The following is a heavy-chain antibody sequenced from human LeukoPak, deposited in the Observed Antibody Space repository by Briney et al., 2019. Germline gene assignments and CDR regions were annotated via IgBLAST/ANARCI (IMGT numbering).Heavy chain of an antibody. CDR2: ISSSGSTI. J-gene: IGHJ4*02. CDR3: AKAPPSGDYFDY. V-gene: IGHV3-11*04. CDR1: GFTFSDYY. Sequence: GGSLRLSCAASGFTFSDYYMSWIRQAPGKGLEWVSYISSSGSTIYYADSVKGRFTISRDNSKNTLYLQMNSLRAEDTAVYYCAKAPPSGDYFDYWGQGTLVTVSS. D-gene: IGHD3-10*01.